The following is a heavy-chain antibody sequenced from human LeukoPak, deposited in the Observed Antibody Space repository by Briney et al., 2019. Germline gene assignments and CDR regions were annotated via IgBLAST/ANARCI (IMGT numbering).Heavy chain of an antibody. D-gene: IGHD2-15*01. CDR3: PRDPQYCSGGSCYPVGWFDP. Sequence: GGSLRLSCAASGFTFSSYSMNWVRQAPGKVLEWVANIKQDGSEKYYVDSVKGRFTISRDNAKNSLYLQMNSLRAEDTAVYYCPRDPQYCSGGSCYPVGWFDPWGQGTLVTVSS. CDR2: IKQDGSEK. J-gene: IGHJ5*02. V-gene: IGHV3-7*01. CDR1: GFTFSSYS.